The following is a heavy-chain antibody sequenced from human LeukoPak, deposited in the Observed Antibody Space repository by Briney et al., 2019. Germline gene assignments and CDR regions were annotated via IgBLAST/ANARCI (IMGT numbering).Heavy chain of an antibody. CDR2: INPNSGGT. CDR3: ARDLPYSSGWYNFDY. J-gene: IGHJ4*02. Sequence: GASVKVSCKASGYTFTGYYMHWARQAPGQGLEWMGWINPNSGGTNYAQKFQGRVTMTRDTSISTAYMELSRLRSDDTAVYYCARDLPYSSGWYNFDYWGQGTLVTVSS. CDR1: GYTFTGYY. V-gene: IGHV1-2*02. D-gene: IGHD6-19*01.